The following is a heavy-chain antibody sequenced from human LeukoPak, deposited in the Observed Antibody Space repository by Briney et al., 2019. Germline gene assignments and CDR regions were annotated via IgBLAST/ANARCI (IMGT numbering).Heavy chain of an antibody. V-gene: IGHV4-34*01. J-gene: IGHJ3*02. CDR1: GGSFSGYY. CDR3: ARDYDSSGYFIGFSAFDI. D-gene: IGHD3-22*01. CDR2: INHSGST. Sequence: SETLSLTCAVYGGSFSGYYWSWIRQPPGKGLEWIGEINHSGSTNYNPSLKSRVTISVDTSKNQFSLKLSSVTAADTAVYYCARDYDSSGYFIGFSAFDIWGQGTMVTVSS.